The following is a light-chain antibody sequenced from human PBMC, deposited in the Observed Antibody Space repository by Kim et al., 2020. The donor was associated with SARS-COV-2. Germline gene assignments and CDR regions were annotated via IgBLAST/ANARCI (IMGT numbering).Light chain of an antibody. CDR3: QKYNSAPWT. Sequence: ASIGDRVPITCRASQDIANSLAWYQQKPGRVPQVLIYAAATLQSGVPSRFSGSGSGTEFTLTIGSLQTEDVATYYCQKYNSAPWTFGPGTKVDIK. J-gene: IGKJ1*01. CDR1: QDIANS. V-gene: IGKV1-27*01. CDR2: AAA.